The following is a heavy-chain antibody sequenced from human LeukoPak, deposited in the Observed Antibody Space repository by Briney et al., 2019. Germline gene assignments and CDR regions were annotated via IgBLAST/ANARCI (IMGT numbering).Heavy chain of an antibody. CDR3: AKGDPVSGVY. D-gene: IGHD3-16*01. CDR2: INQDGSGT. CDR1: GFAFSTYW. J-gene: IGHJ4*02. V-gene: IGHV3-7*01. Sequence: GGSLRLSCAASGFAFSTYWMTCVRQAPGKGLEWVANINQDGSGTYYVDSVTGRFTISRDNAKSSLYLQVNSLRAEDSAVYYCAKGDPVSGVYWGRGTLVTVSS.